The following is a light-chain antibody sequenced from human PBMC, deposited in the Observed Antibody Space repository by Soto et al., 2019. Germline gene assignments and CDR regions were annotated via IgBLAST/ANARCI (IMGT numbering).Light chain of an antibody. CDR1: QDISSY. J-gene: IGKJ4*01. CDR2: AAS. Sequence: AIRMTQSPSSFSASTGDRVTITCRASQDISSYLAWYQQKPGKAPKLLIYAASTLQSGVPSRFSGSGSGTDFTLTISCLQSEDFATYFCQKYYSDPLTFGRGTKVEIK. V-gene: IGKV1-8*01. CDR3: QKYYSDPLT.